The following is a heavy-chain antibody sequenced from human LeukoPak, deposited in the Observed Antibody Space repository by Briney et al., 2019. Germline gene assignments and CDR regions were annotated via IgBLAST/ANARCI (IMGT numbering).Heavy chain of an antibody. D-gene: IGHD3-9*01. J-gene: IGHJ4*02. CDR2: ISAYNGNT. V-gene: IGHV1-18*01. CDR1: GYTFTSYG. CDR3: ARDGEDYDILTGAGIDYFDY. Sequence: ASVKVSCKASGYTFTSYGISWVRQAPGQGLEWMGWISAYNGNTNYAQKLQGRVTMTTDTSTSTACMELRSLRSDDTAVYYCARDGEDYDILTGAGIDYFDYWGQGTLVTVSS.